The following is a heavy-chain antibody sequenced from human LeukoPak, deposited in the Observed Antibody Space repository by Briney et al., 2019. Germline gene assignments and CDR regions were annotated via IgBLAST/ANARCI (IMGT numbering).Heavy chain of an antibody. CDR2: IYYSGST. J-gene: IGHJ4*02. CDR1: GASISSYY. Sequence: SETLSLTCTVSGASISSYYWSWIRQPPGKGLEWIGYIYYSGSTNYNPSLKSRVTISVDTSKNQFSLKLSSVTAADTAVYYCARDRRAFDYWGQGTLVTVSS. CDR3: ARDRRAFDY. V-gene: IGHV4-59*01.